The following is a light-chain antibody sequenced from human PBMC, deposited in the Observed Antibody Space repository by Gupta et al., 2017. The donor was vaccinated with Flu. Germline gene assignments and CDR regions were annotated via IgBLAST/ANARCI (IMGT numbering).Light chain of an antibody. V-gene: IGKV1-39*01. CDR1: QSISSS. Sequence: DIQMTQSPSSLSASVGDRVTITCRASQSISSSLNWFQQKPGKAPKLLIYAASSLQSGVPSRFSGSGSGTDFTLTISSLQPEDFATYYCQQSYSSPPLTFGGGTKVDIK. CDR3: QQSYSSPPLT. J-gene: IGKJ4*01. CDR2: AAS.